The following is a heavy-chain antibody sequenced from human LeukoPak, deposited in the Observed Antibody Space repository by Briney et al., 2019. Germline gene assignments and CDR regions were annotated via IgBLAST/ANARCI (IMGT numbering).Heavy chain of an antibody. CDR2: IYYSGTT. Sequence: SETLSLTCTVSGGSISISSDYWGWIRQPPGKGLEWIGDIYYSGTTNYNPSLKSRVTMSVDTSKNQFSLKLNSATAADTAVYYYARHVDNWSPFVPWGQGTLVTVSS. CDR1: GGSISISSDY. CDR3: ARHVDNWSPFVP. V-gene: IGHV4-39*01. J-gene: IGHJ5*02. D-gene: IGHD1-1*01.